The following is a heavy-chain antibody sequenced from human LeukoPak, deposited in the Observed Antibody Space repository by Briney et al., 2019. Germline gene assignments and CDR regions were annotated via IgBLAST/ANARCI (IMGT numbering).Heavy chain of an antibody. CDR2: ISGNGGST. CDR3: ASIPDPIAYCGGDCYFDY. CDR1: GFTFSSYA. J-gene: IGHJ4*02. D-gene: IGHD2-21*02. V-gene: IGHV3-23*01. Sequence: GGSLRLSCAASGFTFSSYAMSWVRKAPGRGLEWVSTISGNGGSTYYADSVKGRFTISRDNSKNTLYLQMNSLRAEDTAVYYCASIPDPIAYCGGDCYFDYWGQGTLVTVSS.